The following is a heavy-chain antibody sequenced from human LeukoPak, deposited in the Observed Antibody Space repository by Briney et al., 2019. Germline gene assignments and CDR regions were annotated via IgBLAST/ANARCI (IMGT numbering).Heavy chain of an antibody. CDR2: ISTYNGNT. CDR3: ARSLEAITHFDY. J-gene: IGHJ4*02. Sequence: ASVKVSCKASGYTFTSYGISWVRQAPGQGLEWMGWISTYNGNTNYAQKLQGRVTMTTDTSTSTAYMELRSLRSDDTAVYYCARSLEAITHFDYWGQGTLVTVSS. CDR1: GYTFTSYG. V-gene: IGHV1-18*01. D-gene: IGHD3-3*01.